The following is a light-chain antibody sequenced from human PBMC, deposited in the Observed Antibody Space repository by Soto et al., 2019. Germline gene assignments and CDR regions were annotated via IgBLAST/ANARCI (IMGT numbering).Light chain of an antibody. CDR2: DAS. CDR3: QQRSNWPPL. CDR1: QSVGTY. J-gene: IGKJ4*01. V-gene: IGKV3-11*01. Sequence: EIVLTQSPATLSLSPGARAPLSCRASQSVGTYLAWYPHKPGQGPRLLIYDASSRASGIPARFSGSGSGTDFTLTISSLEPEDFAVYYCQQRSNWPPLFGGGTKVDIK.